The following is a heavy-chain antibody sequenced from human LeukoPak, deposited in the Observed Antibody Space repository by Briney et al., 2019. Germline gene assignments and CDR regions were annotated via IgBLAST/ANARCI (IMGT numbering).Heavy chain of an antibody. D-gene: IGHD3-3*01. CDR3: AKRVAGGFWSGSAFDI. CDR1: GFTFSSYA. J-gene: IGHJ3*02. CDR2: ISGSGGST. Sequence: GGSLRLSCAASGFTFSSYAMSWVRQAPGKGLEWVSGISGSGGSTYYADSVKGRFTISRDNSKNTLYLQMNSLRAEDTAVYYCAKRVAGGFWSGSAFDIWGQGTMVTVSS. V-gene: IGHV3-23*01.